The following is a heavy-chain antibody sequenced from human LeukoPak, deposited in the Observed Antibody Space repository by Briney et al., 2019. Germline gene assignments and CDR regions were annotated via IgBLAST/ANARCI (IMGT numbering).Heavy chain of an antibody. CDR3: ARHLGWQLADFDY. CDR1: GYSFTSYW. Sequence: GESLKISCKGSGYSFTSYWISWVRQMPGKGLEWMGRIDPSDSYTNYSPSFQGHVTISADKSISTAYLQWSSLKASVTAMYYCARHLGWQLADFDYWGQGTLVTVSS. V-gene: IGHV5-10-1*01. D-gene: IGHD6-6*01. J-gene: IGHJ4*02. CDR2: IDPSDSYT.